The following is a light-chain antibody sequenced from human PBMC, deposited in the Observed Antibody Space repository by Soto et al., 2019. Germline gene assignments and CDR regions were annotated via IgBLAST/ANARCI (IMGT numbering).Light chain of an antibody. Sequence: EIVMTQSPATLSVSPGERATLSCRASQSVSSNLAWYQQKPGQAPRLLIYGASTRATGIPARFSGSGSGTEFTLTISSLQSEDVAVYYCQQYNKWPLTCGGGTKVEIK. J-gene: IGKJ4*01. V-gene: IGKV3-15*01. CDR3: QQYNKWPLT. CDR1: QSVSSN. CDR2: GAS.